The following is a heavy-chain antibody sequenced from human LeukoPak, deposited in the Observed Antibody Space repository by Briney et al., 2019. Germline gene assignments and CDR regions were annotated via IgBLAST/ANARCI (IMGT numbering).Heavy chain of an antibody. J-gene: IGHJ5*02. V-gene: IGHV1-69*13. D-gene: IGHD3-22*01. CDR2: IIPIFGTA. Sequence: SVKVSCKASGGTFSSYAISWVRQAPGQGLEWMGGIIPIFGTANYAQKFQGRVTITADESTSTAYMELSSLRSEDTAVYYCARDRQRGIVVVTDNWFDPWGQGTLVTVSS. CDR3: ARDRQRGIVVVTDNWFDP. CDR1: GGTFSSYA.